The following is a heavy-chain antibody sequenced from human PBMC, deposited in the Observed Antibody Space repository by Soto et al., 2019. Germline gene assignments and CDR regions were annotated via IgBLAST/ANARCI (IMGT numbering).Heavy chain of an antibody. D-gene: IGHD5-12*01. J-gene: IGHJ3*02. CDR1: GGSISSYY. CDR2: IYYSGST. V-gene: IGHV4-59*12. Sequence: PSETLSLTCTVSGGSISSYYWSWIRQPPGKGLEWIGYIYYSGSTNYNPSLKSRVTISVDTSKNQFSLKLSSVTAADTTVYYCARSKPKRWLQSGDAFDIWGQGTMVTVSS. CDR3: ARSKPKRWLQSGDAFDI.